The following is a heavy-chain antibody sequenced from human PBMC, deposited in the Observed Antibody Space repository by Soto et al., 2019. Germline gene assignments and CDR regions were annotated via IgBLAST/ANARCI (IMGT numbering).Heavy chain of an antibody. CDR3: ANRGRYYFDY. Sequence: PGGSLRLSCAASGFTFSSCAMSWVRQAPGKGLEWVSSIGVSSGNTYYADSVKGRFTVSRDNSKNTLYLQMNSLRAEDTAVYYCANRGRYYFDYWGQGTLVTVSS. CDR2: IGVSSGNT. D-gene: IGHD3-10*01. J-gene: IGHJ4*02. CDR1: GFTFSSCA. V-gene: IGHV3-23*01.